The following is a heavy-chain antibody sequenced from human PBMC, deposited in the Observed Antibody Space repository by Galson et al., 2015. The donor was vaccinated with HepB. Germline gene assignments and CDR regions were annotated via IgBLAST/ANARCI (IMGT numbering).Heavy chain of an antibody. D-gene: IGHD6-19*01. CDR1: GFTVSSNY. CDR2: IYSGGST. J-gene: IGHJ6*02. V-gene: IGHV3-66*01. Sequence: SLRLSYAASGFTVSSNYMSWVRQAPGKGLEWVSVIYSGGSTYYADSVKGRFTIYRDKSKNTLYLQMNSLRAEDTAVYYCARAILSLRIAVAGPVYGMDVWSRGTAVTVSS. CDR3: ARAILSLRIAVAGPVYGMDV.